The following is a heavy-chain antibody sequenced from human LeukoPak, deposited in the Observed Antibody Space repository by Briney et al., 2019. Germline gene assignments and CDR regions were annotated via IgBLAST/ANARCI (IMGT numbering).Heavy chain of an antibody. D-gene: IGHD3-22*01. J-gene: IGHJ4*02. V-gene: IGHV4-38-2*02. CDR2: IYHSGST. CDR3: ARRNNYYSFDC. CDR1: GYSISSGYY. Sequence: SETLSLTCTASGYSISSGYYWGWIRQPPGKGLEWIEIIYHSGSTYYNPSLKSRVTISVDTSKNQFSLKLSSVTAADTAVYYCARRNNYYSFDCWGQGTLVTVSS.